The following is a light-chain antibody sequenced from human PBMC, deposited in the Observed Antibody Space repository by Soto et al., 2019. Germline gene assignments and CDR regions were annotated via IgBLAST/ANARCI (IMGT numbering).Light chain of an antibody. J-gene: IGLJ1*01. Sequence: QSALTQPPSASGSPGQSVAISCTGTNSDVGGYNYVSWYQQHPGKAPKLMIYEVNKRPSGVPDRFSGSKSGNTASLTVSGLQAEDEADYYCSSYAGSSNVFGTGTRSPS. V-gene: IGLV2-8*01. CDR3: SSYAGSSNV. CDR1: NSDVGGYNY. CDR2: EVN.